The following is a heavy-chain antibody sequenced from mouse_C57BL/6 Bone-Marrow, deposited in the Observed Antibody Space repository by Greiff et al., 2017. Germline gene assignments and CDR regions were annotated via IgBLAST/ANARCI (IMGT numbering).Heavy chain of an antibody. CDR1: GYTFTSYW. CDR3: ARERVTAVWYFDV. CDR2: IHPNSGST. V-gene: IGHV1-64*01. Sequence: VQLQQPGAELVKPGASVQLSCKASGYTFTSYWMHWVKQRPGQGLEWIGMIHPNSGSTNYNEKFKSKATLTVDKSSSTAYMQLSSLTSEDSAVYYCARERVTAVWYFDVWGTGTTVTVSS. D-gene: IGHD2-13*01. J-gene: IGHJ1*03.